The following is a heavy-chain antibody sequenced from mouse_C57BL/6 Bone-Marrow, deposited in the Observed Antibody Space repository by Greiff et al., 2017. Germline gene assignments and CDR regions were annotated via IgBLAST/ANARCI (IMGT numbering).Heavy chain of an antibody. J-gene: IGHJ4*01. CDR3: ARPYGSYAMDY. V-gene: IGHV5-9*01. D-gene: IGHD1-1*01. CDR2: ISGGGGNT. CDR1: GFTFSSYT. Sequence: EVTVVESGGGLVKPGGSLKLSCAASGFTFSSYTMSWVRQTPEKRLEWVATISGGGGNTYYPDSVKGRFTISRDNAKNTLYLQMSSLRSEDTALYYCARPYGSYAMDYWGQGTSVTVSS.